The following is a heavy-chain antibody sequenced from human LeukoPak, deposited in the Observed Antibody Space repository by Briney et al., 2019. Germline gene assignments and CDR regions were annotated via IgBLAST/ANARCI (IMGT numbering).Heavy chain of an antibody. CDR3: ARAGIAARLDAFDI. J-gene: IGHJ3*02. D-gene: IGHD6-6*01. V-gene: IGHV3-11*01. CDR2: ISPSGTDI. Sequence: GGSLRLSCTASGFTFGDYVMSWFRQAPGKGLESLSYISPSGTDISYADSVKGRFTISRDNAKNSLYLQMNSLRAEDTALYYCARAGIAARLDAFDIWGQGTMVTVSS. CDR1: GFTFGDYV.